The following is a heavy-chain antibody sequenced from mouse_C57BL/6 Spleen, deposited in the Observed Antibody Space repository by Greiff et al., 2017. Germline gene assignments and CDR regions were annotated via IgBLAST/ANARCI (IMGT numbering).Heavy chain of an antibody. CDR3: VRQDYSNSHFDY. J-gene: IGHJ2*01. V-gene: IGHV10-1*01. D-gene: IGHD2-5*01. CDR2: IRSKSNNYAT. CDR1: GFSFNTYA. Sequence: EVQLVESGGGLVQPKGSLQLSCAASGFSFNTYAMNWVRQAPGKGLEWVARIRSKSNNYATYYADSVKDRFTISRDDSESMLYLQMNNLKTEDTAMYYCVRQDYSNSHFDYWGQGTTLTVSS.